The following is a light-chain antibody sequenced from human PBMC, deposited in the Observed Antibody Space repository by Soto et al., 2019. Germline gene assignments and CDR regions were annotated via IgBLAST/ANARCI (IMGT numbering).Light chain of an antibody. CDR3: QQYETFSGT. CDR2: DAS. J-gene: IGKJ1*01. V-gene: IGKV1-5*01. Sequence: DIQMTQSPSSLSASLGDIVTITCRASQSIRSYLNWYQQKPGEAPKLLIYDASALPRGVPSRFSGSGSGTKFTLTIASLQPDDFATYYCQQYETFSGTFGPGTKVDI. CDR1: QSIRSY.